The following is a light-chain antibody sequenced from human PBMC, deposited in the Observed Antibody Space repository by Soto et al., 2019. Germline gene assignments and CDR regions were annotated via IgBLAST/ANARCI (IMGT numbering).Light chain of an antibody. CDR2: DAS. CDR1: QSISSW. Sequence: DVPRTQSPSTRSASVGDRVTITGRASQSISSWLAWYQQKPGKAPKLLIYDASSLESGVPSRFSGSGSGTEFTLTISSLQPDDFATYYCQQYNSYPLTFGGGTKLDI. J-gene: IGKJ4*01. CDR3: QQYNSYPLT. V-gene: IGKV1-5*01.